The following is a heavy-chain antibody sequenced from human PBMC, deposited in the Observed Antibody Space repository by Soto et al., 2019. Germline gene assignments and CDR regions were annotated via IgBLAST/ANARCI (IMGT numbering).Heavy chain of an antibody. V-gene: IGHV1-69*13. J-gene: IGHJ6*02. CDR1: GGTFSSYA. D-gene: IGHD3-10*01. CDR3: ARDGAEGSGSYYIDYYYGMDV. Sequence: SVKVSCKASGGTFSSYAISWVRQAPGQGLEWMGGIIPIFGTANYAQKFQGRVTVTADESTSTAYMELSSLRSEDTAAYYCARDGAEGSGSYYIDYYYGMDVWGQGTTVTVSS. CDR2: IIPIFGTA.